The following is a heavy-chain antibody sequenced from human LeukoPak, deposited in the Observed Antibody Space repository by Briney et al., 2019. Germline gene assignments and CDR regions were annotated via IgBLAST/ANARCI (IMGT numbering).Heavy chain of an antibody. CDR3: ARNHTDIVVVTGGWFDP. Sequence: SETLSLTCTVSGGSTTSSGNYWGWIRQPPGKGLEWIGSIYYSGSTLYNPSLKSRVTISVDTSKNQFSLKLTSVTAADTAVYYCARNHTDIVVVTGGWFDPWGQGTLVTVSS. CDR1: GGSTTSSGNY. J-gene: IGHJ5*02. D-gene: IGHD2-21*02. CDR2: IYYSGST. V-gene: IGHV4-39*01.